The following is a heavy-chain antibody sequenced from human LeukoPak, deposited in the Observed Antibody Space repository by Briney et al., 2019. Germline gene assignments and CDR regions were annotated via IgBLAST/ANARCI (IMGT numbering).Heavy chain of an antibody. V-gene: IGHV3-74*01. J-gene: IGHJ4*02. CDR3: ARLGCSGGTCHFDY. Sequence: PGGSLRLSCAASGFTFSSYWMHWVRQPPGRGLVWVSRINGDGSITLYADSVKGRFTISRDNAKNTLYLQMNSLRTEDTAVYYCARLGCSGGTCHFDYWGQGTLVTVSS. CDR1: GFTFSSYW. D-gene: IGHD2-15*01. CDR2: INGDGSIT.